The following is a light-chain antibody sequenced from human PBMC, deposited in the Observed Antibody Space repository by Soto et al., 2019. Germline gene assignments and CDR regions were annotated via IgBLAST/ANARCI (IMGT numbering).Light chain of an antibody. CDR1: QSVSSY. CDR3: QQRSNWPWT. Sequence: EIVLTQSPATLSLSPGERATLSCRASQSVSSYLAWYQQKPGQAPRLLIYDASNRATGIPARFSGSGSGEEFTLTISSLAPEDFAVYYCQQRSNWPWTFGQGTKMEIK. J-gene: IGKJ1*01. CDR2: DAS. V-gene: IGKV3-11*01.